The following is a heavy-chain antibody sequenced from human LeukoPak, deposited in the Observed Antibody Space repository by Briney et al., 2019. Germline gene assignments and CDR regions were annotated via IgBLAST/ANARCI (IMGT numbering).Heavy chain of an antibody. CDR2: INHSGST. D-gene: IGHD6-19*01. Sequence: SETLSLTCAVYGGSFSGYYWSWIRQPPGKGLEWIGEINHSGSTNYNPSLKSRVTISVDTSKNQFSLKLSSVTAADTAVYYCAGARGYSSGWYERLTLDYWGQGTLVTVSS. CDR1: GGSFSGYY. CDR3: AGARGYSSGWYERLTLDY. J-gene: IGHJ4*02. V-gene: IGHV4-34*01.